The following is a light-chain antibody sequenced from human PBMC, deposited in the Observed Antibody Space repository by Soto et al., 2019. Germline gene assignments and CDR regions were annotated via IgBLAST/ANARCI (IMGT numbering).Light chain of an antibody. Sequence: IVLTQSPATLSLSPVKRATLSCMASQSVSSYLAWYQQKPGQAPRLLIYDASNRATGIPARFSGSGSGTDFTLTISSLEPEDFAVYYCQQRSNWPPTFGQGTKVDIK. J-gene: IGKJ1*01. CDR1: QSVSSY. CDR2: DAS. CDR3: QQRSNWPPT. V-gene: IGKV3-11*01.